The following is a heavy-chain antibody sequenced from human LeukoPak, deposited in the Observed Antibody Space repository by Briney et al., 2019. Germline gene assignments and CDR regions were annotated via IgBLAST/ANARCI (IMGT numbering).Heavy chain of an antibody. Sequence: PSETLSLTCAVSGGSFSGYNWSWIRQPPGKGPEWIGEINHRGSDNYNPSRKSPITISVDTSKHQFSLKLSSVTAADTAVYYCARGVGFWSGYYGGANAFDYWGQGTLVTVSS. CDR3: ARGVGFWSGYYGGANAFDY. J-gene: IGHJ4*02. CDR1: GGSFSGYN. CDR2: INHRGSD. D-gene: IGHD3-3*01. V-gene: IGHV4-34*01.